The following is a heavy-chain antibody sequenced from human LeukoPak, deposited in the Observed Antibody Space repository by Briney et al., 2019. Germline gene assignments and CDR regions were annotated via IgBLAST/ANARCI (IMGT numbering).Heavy chain of an antibody. CDR3: ARGQGYYYDSSGYRLFFDN. V-gene: IGHV4-4*02. CDR1: GGSISSSHW. D-gene: IGHD3-22*01. CDR2: IYHTGST. J-gene: IGHJ4*02. Sequence: SETLSLTCAVSGGSISSSHWWSWVRQPPGKGLEWIGEIYHTGSTTYNPSLKSRVTISVDKSKNQFSLKLSSVTAADTALYYCARGQGYYYDSSGYRLFFDNWGQGTLVTVSS.